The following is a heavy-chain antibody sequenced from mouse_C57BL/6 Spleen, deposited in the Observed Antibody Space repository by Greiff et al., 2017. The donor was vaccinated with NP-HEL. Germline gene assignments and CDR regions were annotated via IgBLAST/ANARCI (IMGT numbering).Heavy chain of an antibody. D-gene: IGHD1-1*01. Sequence: QVQLQQSGAELARPGASVKLSCKASGYTFTSYGISWVKQRTGQGLEWIGEIYPRSGNTYYNEKFKGKATLTADKSSSTAYMELRSLTSEDSAVYFRASYGSSYPAWFAYWGQGTLVTVSA. CDR2: IYPRSGNT. CDR3: ASYGSSYPAWFAY. J-gene: IGHJ3*01. V-gene: IGHV1-81*01. CDR1: GYTFTSYG.